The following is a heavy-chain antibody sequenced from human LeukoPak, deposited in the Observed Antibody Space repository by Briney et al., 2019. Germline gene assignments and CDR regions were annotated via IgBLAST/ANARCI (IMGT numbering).Heavy chain of an antibody. Sequence: SETPSLTSTVSNGSIYSYYWSWIRQSPGKGLEWIGNIYYTGSTNYNPSLKSRVTISVDTSKNQFSLKLSSVTAADTAIYYCARLPLDYGDYGGFDYWGQGTLVTVST. V-gene: IGHV4-59*08. D-gene: IGHD4-23*01. CDR1: NGSIYSYY. J-gene: IGHJ4*02. CDR3: ARLPLDYGDYGGFDY. CDR2: IYYTGST.